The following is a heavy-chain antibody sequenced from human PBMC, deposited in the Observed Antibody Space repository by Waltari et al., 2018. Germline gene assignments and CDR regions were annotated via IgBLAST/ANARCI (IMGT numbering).Heavy chain of an antibody. CDR3: ARDLHSGWFDP. Sequence: QVQLQESGPGLVKPSATLSLTCPVPGYSISSGYYLGGIRQPPGKGLEWIGSIDHSGSTYYNPSLKSRVTISVDTSKNQFSLKLSSVTAADTAVYYCARDLHSGWFDPWGQGTLVTVSS. CDR2: IDHSGST. V-gene: IGHV4-38-2*02. CDR1: GYSISSGYY. J-gene: IGHJ5*02.